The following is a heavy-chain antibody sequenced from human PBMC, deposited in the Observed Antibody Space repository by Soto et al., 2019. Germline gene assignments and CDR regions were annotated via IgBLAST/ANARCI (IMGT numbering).Heavy chain of an antibody. CDR2: IYPPDSDT. CDR3: SIVHGPQTAFDH. CDR1: GYPFTTYW. J-gene: IGHJ4*02. V-gene: IGHV5-51*01. Sequence: PGESLKISCQISGYPFTTYWIGWVLQMPGKGLEWMGKIYPPDSDTRYSPSFQGQVTMSVDTSISTAYLQSSSLKASDTPIYYCSIVHGPQTAFDHWGKGEVVTV.